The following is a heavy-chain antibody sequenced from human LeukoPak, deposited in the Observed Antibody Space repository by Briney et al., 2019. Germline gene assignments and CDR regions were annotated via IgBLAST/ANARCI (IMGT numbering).Heavy chain of an antibody. D-gene: IGHD6-19*01. Sequence: GRSLRLSCAASGFTFSSYGMHWVRQVPGKGLEWVSAISGSGGSTYYADSVKGRFTISRDNSKNTLYLQMNSLRAEDTAVYYCAKDRGYSSGWLYDWFDPWGQGTLVTVSS. CDR1: GFTFSSYG. V-gene: IGHV3-23*01. CDR2: ISGSGGST. J-gene: IGHJ5*02. CDR3: AKDRGYSSGWLYDWFDP.